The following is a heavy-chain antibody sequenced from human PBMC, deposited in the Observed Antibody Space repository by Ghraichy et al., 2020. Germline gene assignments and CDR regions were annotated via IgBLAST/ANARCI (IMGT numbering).Heavy chain of an antibody. CDR3: AGLVGVTIPPRGSQRLFVVVVPATSDF. V-gene: IGHV4-39*01. J-gene: IGHJ4*02. Sequence: SETLSLTCAVSGDSISASRYYWSWIRQPPGQGREWHGTRNYSGRTYSNPTLQSRVSISGDRYKNQFSLQLTSVTAADTAVYYCAGLVGVTIPPRGSQRLFVVVVPATSDFWRQGLLVPVSS. D-gene: IGHD2-15*01. CDR2: RNYSGRT. CDR1: GDSISASRYY.